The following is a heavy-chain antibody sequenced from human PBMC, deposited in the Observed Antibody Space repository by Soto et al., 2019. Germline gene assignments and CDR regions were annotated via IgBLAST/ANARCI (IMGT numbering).Heavy chain of an antibody. CDR1: GGTFSSYA. V-gene: IGHV1-69*13. Sequence: SVKVSCKASGGTFSSYAISWVRQAPGQGLEWMGGIIPIFGTANYAQKFQGRVTITADESTSTAYMELSSLRSEDTDVYYCLYSSGWRNYYYYYGMDVWGQGTTVTVSS. J-gene: IGHJ6*02. CDR2: IIPIFGTA. CDR3: LYSSGWRNYYYYYGMDV. D-gene: IGHD6-19*01.